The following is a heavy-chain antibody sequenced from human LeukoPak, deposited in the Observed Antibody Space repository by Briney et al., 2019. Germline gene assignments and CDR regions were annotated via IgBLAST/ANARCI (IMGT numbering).Heavy chain of an antibody. D-gene: IGHD2-21*01. CDR3: ATPYCGAISCLDVFDV. Sequence: PSETLSLTCTVSGVSLSSDKYYWTWIRQRPGKGLEWIGHIYYSGSTSFHPSLKSRVSMSMDTSKSQFSLKLTSVTAADTAVYYCATPYCGAISCLDVFDVWGQGTVVTVSS. V-gene: IGHV4-31*03. CDR1: GVSLSSDKYY. J-gene: IGHJ3*01. CDR2: IYYSGST.